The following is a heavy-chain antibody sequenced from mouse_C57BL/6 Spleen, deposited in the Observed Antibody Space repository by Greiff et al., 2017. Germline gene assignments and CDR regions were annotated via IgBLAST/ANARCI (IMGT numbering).Heavy chain of an antibody. CDR2: IDPSDSDT. D-gene: IGHD2-4*01. CDR1: GYTFTSYW. CDR3: AREDDCSFAY. V-gene: IGHV1-52*01. Sequence: QVQLQQPGAELVRPGSSVKLSCKASGYTFTSYWMQWVKQRPIQGLEWIGNIDPSDSDTHYNQKFKDKATLTVDKSSSTAYMQLSSLTSEDSAVYYCAREDDCSFAYWGQGTLVTVSA. J-gene: IGHJ3*01.